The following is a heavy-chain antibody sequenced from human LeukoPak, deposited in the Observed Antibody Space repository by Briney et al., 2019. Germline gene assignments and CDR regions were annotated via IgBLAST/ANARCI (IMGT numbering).Heavy chain of an antibody. V-gene: IGHV4-34*01. Sequence: PSETLSLTCAVYGGSFGGYYWSWLRQPPGKGLEWIGEINDSGSTNYNPCLKSRVTISVDTSKNQFSLKLSSVTAADTAVYYCARGRRGHYDYIWGSYNNWFDPWGQGTLVTVSS. D-gene: IGHD3-16*01. J-gene: IGHJ5*02. CDR3: ARGRRGHYDYIWGSYNNWFDP. CDR2: INDSGST. CDR1: GGSFGGYY.